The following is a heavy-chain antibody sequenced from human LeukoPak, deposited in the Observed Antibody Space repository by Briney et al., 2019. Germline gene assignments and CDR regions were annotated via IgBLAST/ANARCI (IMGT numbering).Heavy chain of an antibody. CDR1: GYTFTSYG. D-gene: IGHD6-13*01. CDR3: ASSSWYYNY. Sequence: ASVKVSCKASGYTFTSYGISWVRQAPGQGLEWMGIINPSGGSTSYAQKFQGRVTMTRDMSTSTVYMELSSLRSEDTAVYYCASSSWYYNYWGQGTLVTVSS. CDR2: INPSGGST. J-gene: IGHJ4*02. V-gene: IGHV1-46*01.